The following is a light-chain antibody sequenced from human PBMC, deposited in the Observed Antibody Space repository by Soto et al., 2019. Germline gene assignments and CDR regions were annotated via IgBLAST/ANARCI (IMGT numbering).Light chain of an antibody. CDR3: SSYATTSHV. CDR1: SGDVGKYNY. CDR2: EVT. Sequence: QSALTQPASVSGSPGQSITISCTGTSGDVGKYNYVSWYQQHPGKAPKLMIHEVTGRPSGVSNRFSGAKSGNTASLTISGLQAEDEAYYYCSSYATTSHVFGTGTKLTVL. J-gene: IGLJ1*01. V-gene: IGLV2-14*01.